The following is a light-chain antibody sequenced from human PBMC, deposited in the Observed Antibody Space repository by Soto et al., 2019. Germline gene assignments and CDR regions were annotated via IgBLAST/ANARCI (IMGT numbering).Light chain of an antibody. J-gene: IGLJ2*01. CDR2: DVD. CDR3: VSYTGTTPLV. Sequence: QSALTQPASVSGSPGQSITISCTGTNSDVGGYKYVSWYQQQPGKAPKLMFYDVDNRPSGVSNRFSASKSGNTASLTISGLQAEDEAEYYCVSYTGTTPLVFGGGTKLTVL. CDR1: NSDVGGYKY. V-gene: IGLV2-14*01.